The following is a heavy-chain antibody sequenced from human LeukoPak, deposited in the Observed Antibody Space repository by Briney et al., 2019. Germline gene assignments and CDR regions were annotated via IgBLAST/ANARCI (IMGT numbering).Heavy chain of an antibody. V-gene: IGHV3-23*01. J-gene: IGHJ4*02. CDR3: AKDRRRGIFGVVIIAGGLDY. CDR1: GFTFSSYA. D-gene: IGHD3-3*01. Sequence: GGSLRLSCAASGFTFSSYAMSWVRQAPGKGLEWVSAISGSGGSTYYADSVKGRFTISRDNSKNTLYLQMNSLRAEDTAVYYCAKDRRRGIFGVVIIAGGLDYWGQGTLVTVSS. CDR2: ISGSGGST.